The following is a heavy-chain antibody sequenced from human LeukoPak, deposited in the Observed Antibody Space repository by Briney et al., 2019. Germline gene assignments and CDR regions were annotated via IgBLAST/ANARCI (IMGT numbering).Heavy chain of an antibody. V-gene: IGHV3-7*03. J-gene: IGHJ5*02. CDR3: ARVDGSSSEGLDP. Sequence: GALRLSCAASGFTFRTYWMAWVRQAPGKGLEWVANINPGGSAKYYVDSVKGRFTISRDDAKNSLYLQMNSLRAEDTAVYYCARVDGSSSEGLDPWGQGTLVTVSS. D-gene: IGHD6-6*01. CDR1: GFTFRTYW. CDR2: INPGGSAK.